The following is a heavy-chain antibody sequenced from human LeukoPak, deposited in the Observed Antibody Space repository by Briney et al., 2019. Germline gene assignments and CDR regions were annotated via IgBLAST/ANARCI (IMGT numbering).Heavy chain of an antibody. D-gene: IGHD2-2*01. Sequence: SETLSLTCTVSGGSISSYYWSWIRQPAGKGLEWIGRIYTSGSTNYNPSLKSRVTMSVDTSKNQFSLKLSSVTAADTAVYYCARYKVPATSDAFDIWGQGTMVTVSS. J-gene: IGHJ3*02. CDR3: ARYKVPATSDAFDI. CDR1: GGSISSYY. CDR2: IYTSGST. V-gene: IGHV4-4*07.